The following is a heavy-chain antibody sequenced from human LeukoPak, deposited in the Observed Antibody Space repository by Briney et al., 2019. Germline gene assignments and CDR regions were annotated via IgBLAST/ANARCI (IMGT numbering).Heavy chain of an antibody. J-gene: IGHJ5*02. CDR1: GFTFSSYS. CDR3: ARDLGQYYDTGDNWFDP. V-gene: IGHV3-74*01. CDR2: INSDGINT. Sequence: GGSLRLSCAASGFTFSSYSMNWVRQAPGKGLVWVSRINSDGINTSYADSVKGRFTISRDNAKNTLNLQMNSLRAEDTAVYYCARDLGQYYDTGDNWFDPWGQGTLVTVSS. D-gene: IGHD3-22*01.